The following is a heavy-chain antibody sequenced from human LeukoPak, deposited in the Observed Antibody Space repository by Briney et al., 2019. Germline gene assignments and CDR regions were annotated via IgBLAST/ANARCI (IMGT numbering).Heavy chain of an antibody. J-gene: IGHJ4*02. Sequence: SVKVSCKASGGTFSSYAISWVRQAPGQGLEWMGGIIPIFGTANYAQKFQGRVTITADKSTSTAYMELSSLRSEDTAVYYCARDFGDGYNFLFDYWGQGTLVTVSS. CDR2: IIPIFGTA. CDR1: GGTFSSYA. D-gene: IGHD5-24*01. CDR3: ARDFGDGYNFLFDY. V-gene: IGHV1-69*06.